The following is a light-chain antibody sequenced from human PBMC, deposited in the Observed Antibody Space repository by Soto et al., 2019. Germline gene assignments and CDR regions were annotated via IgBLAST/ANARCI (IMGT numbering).Light chain of an antibody. CDR3: GTWDTGLSNVV. J-gene: IGLJ2*01. Sequence: QSVLTQPPSVSAAPGQKVTISCSGSSSNIGNNYVSWYQQLPGTAPKLLIYDNNKRPSGIPVRFSGSKSGTSASLGITGLQTGDEADYYCGTWDTGLSNVVFGGGTQLTVL. CDR2: DNN. CDR1: SSNIGNNY. V-gene: IGLV1-51*01.